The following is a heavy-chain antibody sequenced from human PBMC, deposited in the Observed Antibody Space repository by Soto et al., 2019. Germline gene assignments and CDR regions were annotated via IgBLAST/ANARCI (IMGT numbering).Heavy chain of an antibody. J-gene: IGHJ6*04. Sequence: EVQLVESGGGLVQVGGSLRLSCAVSGLTFRNWWMHWVREVPGKGLVWVSRINNDGSSVSYADSVKGRFTISRDNAKNTPFLQMNSLSAEDTAIYYWTKDSYFAMNFWGKGTSVTVSS. CDR2: INNDGSSV. V-gene: IGHV3-74*01. CDR3: TKDSYFAMNF. CDR1: GLTFRNWW.